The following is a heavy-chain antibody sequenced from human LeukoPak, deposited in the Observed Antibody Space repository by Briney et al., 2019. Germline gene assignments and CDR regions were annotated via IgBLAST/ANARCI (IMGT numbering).Heavy chain of an antibody. CDR1: GFTFSSYS. Sequence: PGGSLRLSCAASGFTFSSYSMHWVRQAPGKWLGWVAVISFDGNNKYYADSMTGRFTISRDNSKNRMYLQMNSLRAEDTAVYCCARDRGYGDYLLFDYWGQGTLVTVSS. CDR2: ISFDGNNK. V-gene: IGHV3-30*04. D-gene: IGHD4-17*01. CDR3: ARDRGYGDYLLFDY. J-gene: IGHJ4*02.